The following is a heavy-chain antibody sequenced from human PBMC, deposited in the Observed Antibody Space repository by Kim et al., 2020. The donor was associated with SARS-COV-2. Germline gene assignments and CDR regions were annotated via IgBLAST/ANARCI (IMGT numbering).Heavy chain of an antibody. Sequence: IYAQKLKGRVTMTEDTDANTAYMELTSLRPEDTAVYFCISGPEVSYIDFDHWGQGTLVTVSS. J-gene: IGHJ4*02. V-gene: IGHV1-24*01. CDR3: ISGPEVSYIDFDH. D-gene: IGHD3-10*01.